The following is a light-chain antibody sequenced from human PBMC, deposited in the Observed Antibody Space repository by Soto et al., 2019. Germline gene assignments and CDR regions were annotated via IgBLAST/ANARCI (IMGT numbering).Light chain of an antibody. CDR3: QQYNSYSRT. CDR1: QSISSW. V-gene: IGKV1-5*03. Sequence: DIQMTQSPSTLSASVGDRVTITCRASQSISSWLAWYQQKPGKAPKLLIYKASSLESGVPSRFSGSGSGTEFTLTISSLQPDDFAAYYCQQYNSYSRTCGQGPKLEIK. J-gene: IGKJ2*01. CDR2: KAS.